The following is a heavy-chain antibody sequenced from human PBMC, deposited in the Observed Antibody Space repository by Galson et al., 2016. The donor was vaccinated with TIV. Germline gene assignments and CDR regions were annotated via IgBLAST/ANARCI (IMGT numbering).Heavy chain of an antibody. CDR3: ARDFDSYASLDY. Sequence: SLRLSCAVSGYMFSSYGMHWVRQAPGKGLEWVAFIRYDGSNKYYADSVKGRFTISRDNSMNTLYLQMNSLRAEDTAVCYCARDFDSYASLDYWGRGTLVTVSS. J-gene: IGHJ4*02. V-gene: IGHV3-30*02. CDR2: IRYDGSNK. D-gene: IGHD5-18*01. CDR1: GYMFSSYG.